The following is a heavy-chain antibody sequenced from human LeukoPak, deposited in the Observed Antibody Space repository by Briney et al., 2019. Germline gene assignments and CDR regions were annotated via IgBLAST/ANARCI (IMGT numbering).Heavy chain of an antibody. Sequence: GGSLRLSCAASGFTFSSHWMSWVRQAPGKGLEWVANIKQDGSEKYYVDSVKGRFTISRDNAKNSLYLQMNSLRVEDTAVYYCAREGAKRGYSGYDAMYWGQGTLVIVSS. D-gene: IGHD5-12*01. CDR2: IKQDGSEK. CDR3: AREGAKRGYSGYDAMY. CDR1: GFTFSSHW. V-gene: IGHV3-7*01. J-gene: IGHJ4*02.